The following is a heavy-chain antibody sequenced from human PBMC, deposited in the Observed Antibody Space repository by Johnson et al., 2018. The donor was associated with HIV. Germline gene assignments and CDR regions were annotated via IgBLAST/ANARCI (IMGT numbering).Heavy chain of an antibody. CDR2: ISYDGSNK. CDR1: GFTFSSYA. V-gene: IGHV3-30*04. Sequence: QVQLVESGGGVVQPGRSLRLSCADSGFTFSSYAMHWVRQAPGKGLEWVAVISYDGSNKYYADSVKGRFTISRDNSKNTLYLQMNSLRAEDTAVYYCARDRGGGSYHDAFDIWVQGTMVTVAS. J-gene: IGHJ3*02. CDR3: ARDRGGGSYHDAFDI. D-gene: IGHD1-26*01.